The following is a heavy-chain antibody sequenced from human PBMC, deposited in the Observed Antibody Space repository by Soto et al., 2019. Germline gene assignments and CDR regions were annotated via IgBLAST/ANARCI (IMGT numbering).Heavy chain of an antibody. V-gene: IGHV4-31*03. CDR1: GGSISSGGYY. CDR2: IYYSGST. Sequence: QVQLQESGPGLVKPSQTLSLTCTVSGGSISSGGYYWSWIRQHPGKGLEWIGYIYYSGSTYYNPSLKSRVTISVDTSKNQFSLKLSSVTAADTAVYYCARDGGGDGYSYTYYYGMDVWGQGTTVTVSS. D-gene: IGHD5-18*01. J-gene: IGHJ6*02. CDR3: ARDGGGDGYSYTYYYGMDV.